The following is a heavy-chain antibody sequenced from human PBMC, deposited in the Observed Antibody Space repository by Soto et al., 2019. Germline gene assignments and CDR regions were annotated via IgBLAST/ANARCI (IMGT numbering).Heavy chain of an antibody. CDR3: VRENEMAGATSAFES. CDR1: RFCLNCAT. CDR2: IGTSNNYI. J-gene: IGHJ4*02. Sequence: PGRTLGLSCAVYRFCLNCATIKYVRPAPQNGLPCVSLIGTSNNYIYYADSVKGRFTISPDNARTSLYLQLASLRVADTAVYYCVRENEMAGATSAFESCGQAT. D-gene: IGHD1-26*01. V-gene: IGHV3-21*06.